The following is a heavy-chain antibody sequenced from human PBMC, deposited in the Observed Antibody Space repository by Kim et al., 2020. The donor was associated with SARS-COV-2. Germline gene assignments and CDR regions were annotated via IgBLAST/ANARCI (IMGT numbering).Heavy chain of an antibody. CDR2: ISSNGGST. J-gene: IGHJ6*02. D-gene: IGHD3-22*01. CDR3: ARSEDYYDSSGYFDSYYYYGMDV. Sequence: GGSLRLSCAASGFTFSSYAMHWVRQAPGKGLEYVSAISSNGGSTYYADSVKGRFTISRDNSKNTLYLQMGSLRAEDMAVYYCARSEDYYDSSGYFDSYYYYGMDVWGQGTTVTVSS. V-gene: IGHV3-64*02. CDR1: GFTFSSYA.